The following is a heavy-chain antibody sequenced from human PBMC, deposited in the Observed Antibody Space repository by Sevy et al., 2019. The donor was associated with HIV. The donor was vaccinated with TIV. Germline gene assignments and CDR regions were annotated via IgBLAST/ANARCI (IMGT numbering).Heavy chain of an antibody. CDR1: GFTFSSYS. CDR2: ICSSSSTI. D-gene: IGHD3-10*01. Sequence: GGSLSLSCAASGFTFSSYSMNWVRQAPGKGLEWVSYICSSSSTIYYEESVKGRITISRDNAKNSLFLQMNSLRDEDKAVDYCARSDYYGSGSDYNWFDPWGQGTLVTVSS. V-gene: IGHV3-48*02. CDR3: ARSDYYGSGSDYNWFDP. J-gene: IGHJ5*02.